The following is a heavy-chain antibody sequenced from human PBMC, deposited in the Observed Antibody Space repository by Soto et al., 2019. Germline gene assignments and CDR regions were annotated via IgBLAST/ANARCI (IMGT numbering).Heavy chain of an antibody. CDR2: INPNSGGT. D-gene: IGHD2-8*01. J-gene: IGHJ5*02. V-gene: IGHV1-2*04. Sequence: GASVKVACKGSGYTFTGYYMHWVRQAPGQGLEWMGWINPNSGGTNYAQKFQGWVTMTRDTSISKAYMELSTLRSDDTAVYYCARASRSIVLMVYANGRTDHWFDPWGQGTLVTVSS. CDR1: GYTFTGYY. CDR3: ARASRSIVLMVYANGRTDHWFDP.